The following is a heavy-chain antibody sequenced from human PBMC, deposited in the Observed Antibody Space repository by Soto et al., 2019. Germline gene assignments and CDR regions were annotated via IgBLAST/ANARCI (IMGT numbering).Heavy chain of an antibody. J-gene: IGHJ3*02. CDR1: CGSISSYY. D-gene: IGHD3-10*01. V-gene: IGHV4-59*01. Sequence: SETLSLTCTVSCGSISSYYWSWIRQPPGKGLEWIGYTYYSGSTNYNPSLKSRVTISVDTSKNQFSLKLSSVTAADTAVYYCARADGSGSLGIWGQGTMVTVSS. CDR3: ARADGSGSLGI. CDR2: TYYSGST.